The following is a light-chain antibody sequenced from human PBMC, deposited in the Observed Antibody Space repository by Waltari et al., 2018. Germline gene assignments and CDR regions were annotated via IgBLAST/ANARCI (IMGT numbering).Light chain of an antibody. V-gene: IGLV3-10*01. CDR1: ELPRKY. CDR2: EDT. Sequence: SHELTQTPSVSVSPGQTARITCSGHELPRKYAYWFQQKSGQAPRLVIYEDTKRPSGIPERFSGSSSGTVATLTITGAQVDDEADYYCYSSDSTGLRVFGGGTTVVVL. J-gene: IGLJ1*01. CDR3: YSSDSTGLRV.